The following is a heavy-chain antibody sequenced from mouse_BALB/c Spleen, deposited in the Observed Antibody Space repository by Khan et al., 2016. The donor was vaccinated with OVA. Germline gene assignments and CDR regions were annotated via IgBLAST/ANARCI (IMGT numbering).Heavy chain of an antibody. D-gene: IGHD1-2*01. CDR3: ARRNYFGYTFAY. CDR2: INPGSGDI. CDR1: GYTFTDYY. V-gene: IGHV1-77*01. Sequence: QVQLQQSGAELARPGASVKLSCKASGYTFTDYYINWVKQRTGQGLEWIGVINPGSGDIYYNEKFKGKATLTADKSSSTAYIQIISLTSEDSAVYFCARRNYFGYTFAYWGQGTLVTVSA. J-gene: IGHJ3*01.